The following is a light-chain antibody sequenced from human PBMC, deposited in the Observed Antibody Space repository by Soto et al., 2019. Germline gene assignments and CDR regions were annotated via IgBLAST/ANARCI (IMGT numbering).Light chain of an antibody. CDR1: QSVSSSY. CDR3: QKYGSSPLT. CDR2: GAS. J-gene: IGKJ4*01. V-gene: IGKV3-20*01. Sequence: DIVLTQSPGTLSLSPGERATLYCRASQSVSSSYLAWYQQKPGQAPRLLIYGASSRATGIPDRFSGSGSGTDFTLTISRPEPEDFAVYYCQKYGSSPLTFGGGTKVESK.